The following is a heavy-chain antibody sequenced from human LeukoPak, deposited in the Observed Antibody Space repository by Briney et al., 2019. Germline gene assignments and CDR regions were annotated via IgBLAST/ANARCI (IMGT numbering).Heavy chain of an antibody. J-gene: IGHJ4*02. CDR1: GFTFSSFA. V-gene: IGHV3-23*01. CDR2: ISGSGGGT. Sequence: PGGPLRLSCAASGFTFSSFAMSWVGPAPGKGLGWGSNISGSGGGTYYADSVKGRFTISRDISKNTLYLQMNSLRAEDTAVYYCAKSGLNRFDYWGQGTLVTVSS. CDR3: AKSGLNRFDY. D-gene: IGHD2-15*01.